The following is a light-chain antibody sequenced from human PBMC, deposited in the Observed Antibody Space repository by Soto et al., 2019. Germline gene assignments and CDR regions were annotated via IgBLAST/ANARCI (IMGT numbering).Light chain of an antibody. CDR3: CSYAGNPYV. Sequence: QSALTQPASVSGSPGQSIAISCTGTSSDVGSYNSVSWYQQHPSKAPKLMIYEGSKRPSGVSDRFSGSKSGNTASLTISGLQAEDEADYYCCSYAGNPYVFGTGTKLTVL. CDR2: EGS. J-gene: IGLJ1*01. V-gene: IGLV2-23*01. CDR1: SSDVGSYNS.